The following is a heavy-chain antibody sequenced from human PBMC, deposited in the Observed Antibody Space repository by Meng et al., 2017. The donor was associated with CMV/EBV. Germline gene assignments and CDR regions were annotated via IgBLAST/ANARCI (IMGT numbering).Heavy chain of an antibody. CDR3: ARGSYYRYVIDY. D-gene: IGHD2-21*01. J-gene: IGHJ4*02. CDR2: IYTSGSN. Sequence: PKHSGPGPVKPPEPLSLHHTVPRGSIISLHWRWIRQPAEKGLEWIGRIYTSGSNNYNPSLKSRVTMSVDTSKNQFSLQLSSVTAADTAVYYCARGSYYRYVIDYWGQGTLVTVSS. CDR1: RGSIISLH. V-gene: IGHV4-4*07.